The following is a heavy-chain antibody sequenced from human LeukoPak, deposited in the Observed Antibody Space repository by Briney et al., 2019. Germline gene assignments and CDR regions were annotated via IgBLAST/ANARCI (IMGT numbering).Heavy chain of an antibody. D-gene: IGHD3-10*01. Sequence: SETLSLTCAVYGGSFSGYYWSWIRQPPGKGLEWIGEINHSGSTNYNPSLKSRVTISVDTSKNQFSLKLSSVTAADTAVYYCARTYSGSYQPWGQGTLVTVSS. V-gene: IGHV4-34*01. CDR3: ARTYSGSYQP. CDR1: GGSFSGYY. J-gene: IGHJ5*02. CDR2: INHSGST.